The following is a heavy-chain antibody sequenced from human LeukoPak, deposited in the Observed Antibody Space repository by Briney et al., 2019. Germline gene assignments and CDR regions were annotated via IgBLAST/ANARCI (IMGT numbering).Heavy chain of an antibody. CDR1: GFTSSEFY. J-gene: IGHJ5*02. D-gene: IGHD3-9*01. CDR3: ARGGYDILTGTSFFDP. Sequence: SRRSLSPSCVVSGFTSSEFYISWVRQALGGGLQYVSYISSSSTYANYANSVKGRFTNSRDNAKNSLYLQMNSLRADDTAVYYCARGGYDILTGTSFFDPWGQGTLVTVSS. CDR2: ISSSSTYA. V-gene: IGHV3-11*05.